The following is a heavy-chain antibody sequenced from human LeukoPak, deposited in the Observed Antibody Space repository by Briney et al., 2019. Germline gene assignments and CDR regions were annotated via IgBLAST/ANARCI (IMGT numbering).Heavy chain of an antibody. CDR2: IYYSGST. D-gene: IGHD3-22*01. J-gene: IGHJ4*02. CDR1: GGSISSYY. V-gene: IGHV4-59*01. Sequence: SETLSLTCTVFGGSISSYYWSWIRQPPGKGLEWIGYIYYSGSTNYNPSLKSRVTISVDTSKNQFSLKLSSVTAADTAVYYCARTYYDSSGYYLSRWGQGTLVTVSS. CDR3: ARTYYDSSGYYLSR.